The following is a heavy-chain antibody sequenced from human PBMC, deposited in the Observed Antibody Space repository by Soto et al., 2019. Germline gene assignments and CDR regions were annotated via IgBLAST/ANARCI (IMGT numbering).Heavy chain of an antibody. J-gene: IGHJ4*02. V-gene: IGHV3-7*01. CDR3: ARYSSAWGL. CDR2: IKYDGSET. D-gene: IGHD6-19*01. CDR1: GFTFSTYL. Sequence: GSLRLSCAASGFTFSTYLMSWVRQAPGKGLEWVANIKYDGSETYYVDSVKGRFTISRDNAKNSLYLQMNSLRGEDTAVYYCARYSSAWGLWGQGTLVTVSS.